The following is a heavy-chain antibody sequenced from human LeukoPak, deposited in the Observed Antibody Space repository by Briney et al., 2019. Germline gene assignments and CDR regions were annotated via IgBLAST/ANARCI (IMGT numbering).Heavy chain of an antibody. CDR2: MYYSGST. CDR1: GGSISSGGYY. CDR3: AREDDYGDSLIGY. J-gene: IGHJ4*02. D-gene: IGHD4-17*01. Sequence: SQTLSLTCTVSGGSISSGGYYWSWIRQHPGKGLEWIGYMYYSGSTYYNPSLKSRVTISVDTSKNQFSLKLTSVTAADTAVYYCAREDDYGDSLIGYWGQGTLVTVSS. V-gene: IGHV4-31*03.